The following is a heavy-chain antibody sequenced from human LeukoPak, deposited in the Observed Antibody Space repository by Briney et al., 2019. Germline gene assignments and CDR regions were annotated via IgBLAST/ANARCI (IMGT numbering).Heavy chain of an antibody. Sequence: GGSLRLSCVASGLTFSDHYMDWISHAPGKGLEWLGRIKSKTDGGTTNYAAPVKGRFTISRDDSKNTLYLQRNSLRAEDTAVYYCVRDDDRPDTGLDYWGQGTLVTVSS. V-gene: IGHV3-15*01. CDR1: GLTFSDHY. J-gene: IGHJ4*02. CDR3: VRDDDRPDTGLDY. D-gene: IGHD3-22*01. CDR2: IKSKTDGGTT.